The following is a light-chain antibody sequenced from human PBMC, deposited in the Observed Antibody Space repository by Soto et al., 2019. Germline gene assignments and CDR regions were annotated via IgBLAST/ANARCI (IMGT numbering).Light chain of an antibody. Sequence: EIVLTQSPATLSLSPGERATLSCRASQSVSSYLAWYQQKPGQAPRLLIYDASNRATGIPARFSGSGSGTDFTLTISSPEPEDFAVYYCQQRSNWRGLTFGGGTKVEIK. CDR3: QQRSNWRGLT. CDR1: QSVSSY. V-gene: IGKV3-11*01. J-gene: IGKJ4*01. CDR2: DAS.